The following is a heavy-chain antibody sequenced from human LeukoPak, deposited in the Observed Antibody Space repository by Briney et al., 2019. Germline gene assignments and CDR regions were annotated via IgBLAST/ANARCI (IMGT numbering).Heavy chain of an antibody. D-gene: IGHD5-24*01. CDR1: GFIFSRHA. CDR3: AKGDDIGKHPTRAYYFDI. J-gene: IGHJ4*02. V-gene: IGHV3-23*01. CDR2: TGLESVHT. Sequence: GGSLRLSCAASGFIFSRHAMSWVRQAPGKGLEWVSTTGLESVHTLCADSVQGRFTVSRDNSRNTLDLQMDNLKVDDTAVYYCAKGDDIGKHPTRAYYFDISGQGALVTVSS.